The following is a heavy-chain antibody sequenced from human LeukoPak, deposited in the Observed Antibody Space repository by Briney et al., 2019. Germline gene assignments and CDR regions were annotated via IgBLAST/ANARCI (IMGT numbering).Heavy chain of an antibody. J-gene: IGHJ4*02. D-gene: IGHD3-10*01. CDR1: GFIFSSYG. Sequence: GRSLRLSCAASGFIFSSYGMHWVRQAQGRGLEWVAVISYDGSNKYYADSVKGRFTISRDNFKNTLYLQMNSLRDEDTAVYYCVSWYYSASSWGQGTLVTVSS. V-gene: IGHV3-30*03. CDR2: ISYDGSNK. CDR3: VSWYYSASS.